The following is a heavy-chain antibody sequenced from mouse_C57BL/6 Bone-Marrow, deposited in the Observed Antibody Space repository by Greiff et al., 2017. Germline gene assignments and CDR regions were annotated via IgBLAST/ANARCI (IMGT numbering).Heavy chain of an antibody. J-gene: IGHJ1*03. CDR2: INPSSGYT. CDR1: GYTFTSYW. V-gene: IGHV1-7*01. D-gene: IGHD2-5*01. CDR3: ARSYYSNYVYWYFDV. Sequence: VQLQQSGAELAKPGASVKLSCKASGYTFTSYWMHWVKQRPGRGLEWIGYINPSSGYTKYNQKFKDKATLTADKSSSTAYMQLSSLTYEDSAVYYCARSYYSNYVYWYFDVWGTGTTVTVSS.